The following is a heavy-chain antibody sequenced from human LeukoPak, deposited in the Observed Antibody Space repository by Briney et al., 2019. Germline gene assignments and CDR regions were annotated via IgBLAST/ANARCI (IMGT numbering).Heavy chain of an antibody. CDR2: ISSSSSHI. Sequence: GGSLRLSCAASGFTFSRYSMNWVRQAPGKGLEWVSSISSSSSHIYYADSVTGRFTVSRDNAKNSLYLQMNSLRAEDTAVYYCARGELVVTLEGTIDNWGQGTLVTVSS. CDR3: ARGELVVTLEGTIDN. V-gene: IGHV3-21*01. CDR1: GFTFSRYS. D-gene: IGHD2-21*02. J-gene: IGHJ4*02.